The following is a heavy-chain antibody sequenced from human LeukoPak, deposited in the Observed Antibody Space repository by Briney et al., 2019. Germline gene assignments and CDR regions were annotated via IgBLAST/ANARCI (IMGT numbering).Heavy chain of an antibody. V-gene: IGHV4-59*11. Sequence: SETLSLTCTVSGGSITNHFWSWIRQSPGRGLEWIGYIYYSGSTRYNPSLKSRVTISVDTSKKQFSLNLSSVTAADTAVYYCARVAGLRYYMDAWGKGTTVTVSS. D-gene: IGHD6-13*01. CDR2: IYYSGST. CDR1: GGSITNHF. J-gene: IGHJ6*03. CDR3: ARVAGLRYYMDA.